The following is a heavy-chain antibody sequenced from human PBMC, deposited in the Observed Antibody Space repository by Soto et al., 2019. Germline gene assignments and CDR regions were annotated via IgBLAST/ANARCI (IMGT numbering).Heavy chain of an antibody. CDR2: INPNSGGT. D-gene: IGHD6-19*01. V-gene: IGHV1-2*02. Sequence: GASVKVSCKASGYTFTGYYMHWVRQAPGQGLEWMGWINPNSGGTNYAQKFQGRVTMTRDTSISTAYMELSRLRSDDTAVYYCASTNGSGSFRYYYYGMDVWGQGTTVTVSS. CDR1: GYTFTGYY. CDR3: ASTNGSGSFRYYYYGMDV. J-gene: IGHJ6*02.